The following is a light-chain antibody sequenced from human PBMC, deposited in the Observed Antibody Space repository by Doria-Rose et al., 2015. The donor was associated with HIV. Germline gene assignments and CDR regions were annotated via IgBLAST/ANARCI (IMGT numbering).Light chain of an antibody. V-gene: IGKV3-20*01. CDR2: DVS. Sequence: EIVLTQSPGTLSLSPGERATLSCRASQSFSSTYLACDQQKPVQEPSILIYDVSTRATGIPDRFSASVSGTDFTLTINRLEPEDFALYYGHQYGTSWTFGQGPKVEI. J-gene: IGKJ1*01. CDR1: QSFSSTY. CDR3: HQYGTSWT.